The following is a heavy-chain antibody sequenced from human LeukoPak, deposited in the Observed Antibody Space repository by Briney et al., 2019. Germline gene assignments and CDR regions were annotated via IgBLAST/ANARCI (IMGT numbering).Heavy chain of an antibody. V-gene: IGHV4-30-4*01. CDR1: GGSISSGDYY. D-gene: IGHD6-13*01. CDR3: ARTRGDSSSWYGYYYYGMDV. CDR2: IYYSGST. J-gene: IGHJ6*02. Sequence: PSQTLSLTCTVSGGSISSGDYYWSWIRQPPGKGLEWIGYIYYSGSTYYNPSLKSRVTISVDTSKNQFSLKLSSVTAADTAVYYCARTRGDSSSWYGYYYYGMDVWGQGTTVTVSS.